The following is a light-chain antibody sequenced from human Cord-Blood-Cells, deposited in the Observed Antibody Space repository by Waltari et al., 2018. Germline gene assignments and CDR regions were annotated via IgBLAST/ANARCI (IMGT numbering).Light chain of an antibody. J-gene: IGLJ2*01. CDR1: SSAVGGFNY. V-gene: IGLV2-14*01. CDR3: SSYTSSSTVV. Sequence: QSALTQPASVSGSPGQSITISCTGTSSAVGGFNYVPWYQQPPGKAPNLMIYDVSNRPSGVSNRFSGSKYGNTASLTISGLQAEDEADYYCSSYTSSSTVVFGGGTKLTVL. CDR2: DVS.